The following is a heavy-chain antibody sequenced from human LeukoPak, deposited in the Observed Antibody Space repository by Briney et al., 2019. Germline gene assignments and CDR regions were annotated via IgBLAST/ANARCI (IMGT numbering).Heavy chain of an antibody. CDR3: ARVAPGVDWFDP. CDR2: IYSGGST. Sequence: GGSLRLSCAASGFTVSSNYMSWVRQAPEKGLEWVSVIYSGGSTYYADSVKGRFTISRDNSKNTLYLQMNSLRAEDTAVYYCARVAPGVDWFDPWGQGTLVTVSS. J-gene: IGHJ5*02. CDR1: GFTVSSNY. D-gene: IGHD3-3*01. V-gene: IGHV3-53*01.